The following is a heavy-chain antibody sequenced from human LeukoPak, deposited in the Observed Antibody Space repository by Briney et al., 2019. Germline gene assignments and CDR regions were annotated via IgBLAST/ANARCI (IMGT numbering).Heavy chain of an antibody. CDR3: AKDVYSSSSGGFDY. V-gene: IGHV3-74*01. Sequence: GGSLRLSCADSGFTFSSYWMHWVRQAPGKGLVWVSRISRDGSIITYADSVKGRFTISRDNAKNTLYLQMNSLRAEDTAVYYCAKDVYSSSSGGFDYWGQGNLVTVSS. J-gene: IGHJ4*02. CDR1: GFTFSSYW. D-gene: IGHD6-6*01. CDR2: ISRDGSII.